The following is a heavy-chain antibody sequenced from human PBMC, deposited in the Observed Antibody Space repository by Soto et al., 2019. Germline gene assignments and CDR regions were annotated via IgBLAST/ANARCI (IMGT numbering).Heavy chain of an antibody. CDR1: GGSISSYY. CDR3: ARDSGTAARSWFDP. J-gene: IGHJ5*02. V-gene: IGHV4-59*01. D-gene: IGHD6-6*01. CDR2: IYYSGST. Sequence: ETLSLTCTVSGGSISSYYWSWIRQPPGKGLEWIGYIYYSGSTNYNPSLKSRVTISVDTSKNQFSLKLSSVTAADTAVYYCARDSGTAARSWFDPWGQGTLVTVS.